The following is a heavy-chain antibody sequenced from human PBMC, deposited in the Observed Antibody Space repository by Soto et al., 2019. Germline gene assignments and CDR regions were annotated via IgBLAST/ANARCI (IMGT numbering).Heavy chain of an antibody. J-gene: IGHJ6*02. V-gene: IGHV4-39*01. CDR1: GGSISSSSYY. Sequence: SETLSLTCTVSGGSISSSSYYWGWIRQPPGKGLEWIGSIYYSGSTYYNPSLKSRVTISVDTSKNQFSLKLSSVTAADTAVYYCARGTGVATITVTTLYYGMDVWGQGTTVTVSS. D-gene: IGHD5-12*01. CDR2: IYYSGST. CDR3: ARGTGVATITVTTLYYGMDV.